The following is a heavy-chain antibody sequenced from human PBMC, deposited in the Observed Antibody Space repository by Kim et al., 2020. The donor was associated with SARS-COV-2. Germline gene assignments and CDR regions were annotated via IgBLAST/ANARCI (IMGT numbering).Heavy chain of an antibody. CDR3: ARDERYSYGYHGGYFDY. V-gene: IGHV1-69*04. D-gene: IGHD5-18*01. J-gene: IGHJ4*02. Sequence: FQGRVTITADKSTSTAYMELSSLRSEDTAVYYCARDERYSYGYHGGYFDYWGQGTLVTVSS.